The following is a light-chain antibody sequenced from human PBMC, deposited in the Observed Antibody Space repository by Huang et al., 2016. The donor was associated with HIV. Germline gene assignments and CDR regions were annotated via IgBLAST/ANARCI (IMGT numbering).Light chain of an antibody. J-gene: IGKJ1*01. V-gene: IGKV1-5*03. CDR1: QSISTW. CDR2: EAS. Sequence: DIQMTQSSATLSASVGDRFTIACRASQSISTWLAWYQQKPGGAPNLLIYEASTLESGVPSRFSGGGSGTDFTLTISSLQPDDFATYYCQQYNSFPWTFGQGTKVEV. CDR3: QQYNSFPWT.